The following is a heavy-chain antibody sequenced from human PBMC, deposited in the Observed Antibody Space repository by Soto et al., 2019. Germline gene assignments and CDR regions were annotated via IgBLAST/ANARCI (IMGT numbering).Heavy chain of an antibody. Sequence: GGSLRLSCVGSGFSFSNYWMTWVRRAPGKGLEWVATINQDGSETFSVESVEGRFTISRDNAKNSLYLQINSLRDEDTAVYHCARDTYIAAAGPISAYWGQGALVTVSS. CDR2: INQDGSET. D-gene: IGHD6-25*01. V-gene: IGHV3-7*03. CDR3: ARDTYIAAAGPISAY. CDR1: GFSFSNYW. J-gene: IGHJ1*01.